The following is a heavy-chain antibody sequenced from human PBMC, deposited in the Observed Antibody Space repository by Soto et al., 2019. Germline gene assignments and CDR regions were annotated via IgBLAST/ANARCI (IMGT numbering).Heavy chain of an antibody. CDR2: IYPGDSDT. J-gene: IGHJ6*03. CDR1: GYSFTSYW. D-gene: IGHD2-2*01. Sequence: GESLKISCKGSGYSFTSYWIGWVRQMPGKGLEWMGIIYPGDSDTRYSPSFQGQVTISADKSISTAYLQWSSLKASDTAMYYCARLRKKHLPAAAPYYYYMDVWGKGTTVTVSS. CDR3: ARLRKKHLPAAAPYYYYMDV. V-gene: IGHV5-51*01.